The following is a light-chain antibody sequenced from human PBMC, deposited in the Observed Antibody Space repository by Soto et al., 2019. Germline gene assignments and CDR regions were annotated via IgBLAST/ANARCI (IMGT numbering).Light chain of an antibody. Sequence: QSVLAQPPSVSAAPGQKVTISCSGSGSNIGNNYVSWYQQLPGTAPKLLIYDNNKRPSGMPDRFSGSKSGTSATLGITGLQTGDEADYYCGTWDSSLSALVFGGGTKVTV. CDR1: GSNIGNNY. J-gene: IGLJ2*01. CDR3: GTWDSSLSALV. CDR2: DNN. V-gene: IGLV1-51*01.